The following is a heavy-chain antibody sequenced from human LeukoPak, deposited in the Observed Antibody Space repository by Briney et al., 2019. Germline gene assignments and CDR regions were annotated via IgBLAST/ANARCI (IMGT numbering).Heavy chain of an antibody. D-gene: IGHD2-15*01. J-gene: IGHJ5*02. Sequence: ASVKVSCKASGYTFTTYHMHWVRQAPGQGLEWMGMMNTRDGNTNYAQKFQGRVTMTRDTSTSTVYMELSSLRSEDTAVYYCATERGGGTWFDPWGRGTLVTVSS. CDR1: GYTFTTYH. CDR3: ATERGGGTWFDP. V-gene: IGHV1-46*01. CDR2: MNTRDGNT.